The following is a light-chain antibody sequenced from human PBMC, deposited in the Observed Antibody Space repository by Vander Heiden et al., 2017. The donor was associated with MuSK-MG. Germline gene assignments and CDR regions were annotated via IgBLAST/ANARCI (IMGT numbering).Light chain of an antibody. CDR3: QQDGSSPRT. V-gene: IGKV3-20*01. CDR1: QSVSSSY. CDR2: GAS. Sequence: IVLTQSPGTLSLSPGERATLSCRASQSVSSSYLAWYQQKPGQAPRLLIYGASSRANGIPDRFSGSGSGTDFTLTISRLEPEDFAVYYCQQDGSSPRTFGQGTKVEIK. J-gene: IGKJ1*01.